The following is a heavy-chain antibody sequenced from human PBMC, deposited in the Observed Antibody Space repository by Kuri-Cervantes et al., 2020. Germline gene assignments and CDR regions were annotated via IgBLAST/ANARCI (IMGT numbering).Heavy chain of an antibody. D-gene: IGHD2-2*01. V-gene: IGHV3-20*04. CDR1: GFTFDDYG. CDR2: INWNGGST. CDR3: AREDCSSTSCYFDY. J-gene: IGHJ4*02. Sequence: GESLKISCAASGFTFDDYGMSWVRQAPGKGLEWVSGINWNGGSTGYADSVKGRFTISRDNAKNSLYLQMNSLRAEDTAVYYCAREDCSSTSCYFDYWGQGTLVTVSS.